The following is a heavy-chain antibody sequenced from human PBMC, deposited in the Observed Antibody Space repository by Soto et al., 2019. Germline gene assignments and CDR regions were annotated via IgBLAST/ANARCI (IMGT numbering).Heavy chain of an antibody. Sequence: ASVKVSCKASGYTFTSYGISWVRQAPGQGLEWMGWISAYNGNTNYAQKLQGRVTMTTDTSTSTAYMELRSLRSDDTAVYYCARFEDTAMASSAGYGMDVWGQGTTVTVSS. CDR2: ISAYNGNT. J-gene: IGHJ6*02. V-gene: IGHV1-18*01. D-gene: IGHD5-18*01. CDR1: GYTFTSYG. CDR3: ARFEDTAMASSAGYGMDV.